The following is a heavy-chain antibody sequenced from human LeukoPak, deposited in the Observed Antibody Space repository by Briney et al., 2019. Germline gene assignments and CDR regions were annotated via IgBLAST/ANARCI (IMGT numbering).Heavy chain of an antibody. CDR1: GFTFSDEY. CDR3: ARHLSGDDI. Sequence: PGGSLRLSCAASGFTFSDEYMSWIRQAPGKGPEWVSYISSSSDFTNYADSVKGRFTISRDNAKNSLYLQMNSLRAEDTAVYYCARHLSGDDIWGQGTMVTVSS. J-gene: IGHJ3*02. D-gene: IGHD4-17*01. CDR2: ISSSSDFT. V-gene: IGHV3-11*03.